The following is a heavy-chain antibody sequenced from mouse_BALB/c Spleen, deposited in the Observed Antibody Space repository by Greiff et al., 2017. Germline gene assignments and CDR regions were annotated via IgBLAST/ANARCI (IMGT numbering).Heavy chain of an antibody. J-gene: IGHJ2*01. D-gene: IGHD1-1*01. CDR2: ISSGGSYT. CDR1: GFTFSSYA. CDR3: AELRNY. V-gene: IGHV5-9-3*01. Sequence: EVQRVESGGGLVKPGGSLKLSCAASGFTFSSYAMSWVRQTPEKRLEWVATISSGGSYTYYPDSVKGRFTISRDNAKNTLYLQMSSLRSEDTAMYYCAELRNYWGQGTTLTVSS.